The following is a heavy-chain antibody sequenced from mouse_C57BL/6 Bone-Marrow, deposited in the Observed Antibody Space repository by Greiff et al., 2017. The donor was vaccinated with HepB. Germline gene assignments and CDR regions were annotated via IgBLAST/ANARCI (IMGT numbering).Heavy chain of an antibody. CDR1: GYTFTGYW. CDR2: ILPGSGST. CDR3: ARSPSYDYDVGYYAMDY. V-gene: IGHV1-9*01. Sequence: VKLKESGAELMKPGASVKLSCKATGYTFTGYWIEWVKQRPGHGLEWIGEILPGSGSTNYNEKFKGKATFTADTSSNTAYMQLSSLTTEDSAIYYCARSPSYDYDVGYYAMDYWGQGTSVTVSS. J-gene: IGHJ4*01. D-gene: IGHD2-4*01.